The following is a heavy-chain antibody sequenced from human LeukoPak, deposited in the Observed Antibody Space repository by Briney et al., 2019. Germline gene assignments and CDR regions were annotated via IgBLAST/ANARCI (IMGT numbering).Heavy chain of an antibody. D-gene: IGHD1-26*01. CDR3: ATRWSRNAFDI. CDR2: IYPGDSDT. Sequence: GESLKISCKGSGYSFTGYWIGWVRQMPGKGLEWMGIIYPGDSDTRYSPSFQGQVTISADKSISTAYLQWSSLKASDAAMYYCATRWSRNAFDIWGQGTMVTVSS. CDR1: GYSFTGYW. J-gene: IGHJ3*02. V-gene: IGHV5-51*01.